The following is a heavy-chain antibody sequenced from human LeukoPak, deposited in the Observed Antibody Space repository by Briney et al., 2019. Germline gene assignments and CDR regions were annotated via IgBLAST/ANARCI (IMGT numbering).Heavy chain of an antibody. D-gene: IGHD6-13*01. CDR1: GHTFTGYY. CDR3: ARDPRIAASGDDSWFDP. Sequence: ASVEVSCEASGHTFTGYYMHWVRQAPGQGLEWMGWINPHSGGTDYAQKFQGRVTMTRDTSISTAYMELSSLRSDDTAVYYCARDPRIAASGDDSWFDPWGQGTLVTVSS. CDR2: INPHSGGT. V-gene: IGHV1-2*02. J-gene: IGHJ5*02.